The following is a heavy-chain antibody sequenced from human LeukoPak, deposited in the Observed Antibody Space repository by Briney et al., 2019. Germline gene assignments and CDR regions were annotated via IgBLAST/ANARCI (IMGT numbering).Heavy chain of an antibody. CDR1: GGSFSGYY. Sequence: SETLSLTCAVCGGSFSGYYWSWIRQPPGKGLEWIGEINHSGSTNYNPSLKSRVTISVDTSKNQFSLKLSSVTAADTAVYYCARGPYGDYRTPFGYWGQGTLVTVSS. J-gene: IGHJ4*02. CDR2: INHSGST. D-gene: IGHD4-17*01. CDR3: ARGPYGDYRTPFGY. V-gene: IGHV4-34*01.